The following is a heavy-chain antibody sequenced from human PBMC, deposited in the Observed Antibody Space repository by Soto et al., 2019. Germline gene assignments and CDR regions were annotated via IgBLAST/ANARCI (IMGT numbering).Heavy chain of an antibody. D-gene: IGHD6-25*01. CDR3: ARESGSLYYYYGMDV. CDR2: IYSGGST. V-gene: IGHV3-53*01. Sequence: PGGSTRLASAASGFTVSSNYMSWVRQAPGKGLEWVSVIYSGGSTYYADSVKGRFTISRDNSKNTLYLQMNSLRAEDTAVYYCARESGSLYYYYGMDVWGQGTTVTVSS. J-gene: IGHJ6*02. CDR1: GFTVSSNY.